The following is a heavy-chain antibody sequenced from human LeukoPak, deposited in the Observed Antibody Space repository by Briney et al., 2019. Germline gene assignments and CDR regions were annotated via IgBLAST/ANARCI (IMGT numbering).Heavy chain of an antibody. V-gene: IGHV4-39*07. CDR2: IFSNGNT. CDR3: ARSATVTTGYFDY. CDR1: GGSISSSCHY. J-gene: IGHJ4*02. D-gene: IGHD4-17*01. Sequence: PSETLSLTCSVSGGSISSSCHYWGWIRQSPEKGLDWIGSIFSNGNTYYNPSVKSRITISVDTSNNQFSLQLTSVTAAETAVYYCARSATVTTGYFDYWGQGALVTVSS.